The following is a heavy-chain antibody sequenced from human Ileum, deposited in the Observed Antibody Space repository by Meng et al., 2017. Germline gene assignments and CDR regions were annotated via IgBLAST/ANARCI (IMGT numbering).Heavy chain of an antibody. V-gene: IGHV4-34*02. CDR3: AREGSWFGADY. CDR1: GASFTGYS. D-gene: IGHD3-10*01. CDR2: VNHDGGT. Sequence: QLQQWHAVFASPSYTLPLTCPVYGASFTGYSWTWIRQSPGKGLGWIGGVNHDGGTNYSPSLKSRVIISIDTSKNQFSLKLTAVTATDAAVYYCAREGSWFGADYWGQGTLVTVSS. J-gene: IGHJ4*02.